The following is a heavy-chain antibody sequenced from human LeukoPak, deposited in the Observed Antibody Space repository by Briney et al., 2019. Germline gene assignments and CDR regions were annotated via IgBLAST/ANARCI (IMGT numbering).Heavy chain of an antibody. J-gene: IGHJ4*02. CDR2: ISDRGDRT. V-gene: IGHV3-23*01. Sequence: GGSLRLSCAASGFTFSNYAMSWVRQAPGKGLEWVSAISDRGDRTWDADSVKGRVTISRDNYKNTLFLQMNSLRAEDTAIYYCAKDSYDSSGSRYDYWGQGTLVTVSS. CDR3: AKDSYDSSGSRYDY. CDR1: GFTFSNYA. D-gene: IGHD3-22*01.